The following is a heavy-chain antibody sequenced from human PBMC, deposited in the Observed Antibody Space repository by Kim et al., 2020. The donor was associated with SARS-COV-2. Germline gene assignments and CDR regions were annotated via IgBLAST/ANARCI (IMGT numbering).Heavy chain of an antibody. CDR1: GFTFSSYG. D-gene: IGHD2-2*01. CDR2: IWYDGSNK. Sequence: GGSLRLSCAASGFTFSSYGMHWVRQAPGKGLEWVAVIWYDGSNKYYADSVKGRFTISRDNSKNTLYLQMNSLRAEDTAVYYCAREDCSSTSCYGMDVWGQGTTVTVSS. V-gene: IGHV3-33*01. J-gene: IGHJ6*02. CDR3: AREDCSSTSCYGMDV.